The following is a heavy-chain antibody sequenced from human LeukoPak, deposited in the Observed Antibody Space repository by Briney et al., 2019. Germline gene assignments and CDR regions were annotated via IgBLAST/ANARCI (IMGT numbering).Heavy chain of an antibody. CDR2: IKQDGSEK. J-gene: IGHJ6*02. D-gene: IGHD3-10*01. Sequence: PGGSLRLSCAASGFTFSSYWMSWVRQAPGKGLEWVAHIKQDGSEKYYVDSVKGRFTISRDNAKNSLYLQMNSLRAEDTAVYYCARAYYYGSGSYPNYYYYGMDVWGQGTTVTVSS. CDR3: ARAYYYGSGSYPNYYYYGMDV. V-gene: IGHV3-7*04. CDR1: GFTFSSYW.